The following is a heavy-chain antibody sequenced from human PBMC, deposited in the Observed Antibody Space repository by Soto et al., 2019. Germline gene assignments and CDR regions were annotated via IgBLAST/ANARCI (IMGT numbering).Heavy chain of an antibody. CDR3: AHAVVRDWTYGGNWDTVNFDY. CDR1: GFSLSTSGVG. Sequence: GXDATLVNPTQSLTLTCTFSGFSLSTSGVGVGWIRQPPGKALEWLALIYWNDDKRYSPSLKSRLTITKDTSKNQVVLTMTNMDPVDTAKYYCAHAVVRDWTYGGNWDTVNFDYWGQGTLVTVS. V-gene: IGHV2-5*01. J-gene: IGHJ4*02. D-gene: IGHD2-15*01. CDR2: IYWNDDK.